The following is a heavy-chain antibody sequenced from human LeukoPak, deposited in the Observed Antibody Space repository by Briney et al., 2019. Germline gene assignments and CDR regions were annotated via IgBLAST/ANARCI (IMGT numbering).Heavy chain of an antibody. J-gene: IGHJ2*01. CDR1: GGSISSGGYY. Sequence: SETLSLTCTVSGGSISSGGYYWSWIRQHPGKGLEWIGYIYYSGSTYYNPSLKSRVTISVDTSKNQFSLKLGSVTAADTAVYYCARDLMDDSSGYYYGWYFDLWGRGTLVTVYS. CDR2: IYYSGST. V-gene: IGHV4-31*03. D-gene: IGHD3-22*01. CDR3: ARDLMDDSSGYYYGWYFDL.